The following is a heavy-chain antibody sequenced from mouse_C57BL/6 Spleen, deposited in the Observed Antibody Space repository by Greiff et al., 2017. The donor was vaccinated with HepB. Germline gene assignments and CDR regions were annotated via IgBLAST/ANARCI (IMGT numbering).Heavy chain of an antibody. J-gene: IGHJ4*01. Sequence: QVQLQQPGAELVMPGASVKLSCKASGYTFTSYWMHWVKQRPGQGLEWIGEIDPSDSYTNYNQKFKGKSTLTVDKSSSTAYMQLSSLTSEDSAVYYCARWVPYYGSSPHYYAMDYWGQGTSVTVSS. CDR3: ARWVPYYGSSPHYYAMDY. V-gene: IGHV1-69*01. D-gene: IGHD1-1*01. CDR2: IDPSDSYT. CDR1: GYTFTSYW.